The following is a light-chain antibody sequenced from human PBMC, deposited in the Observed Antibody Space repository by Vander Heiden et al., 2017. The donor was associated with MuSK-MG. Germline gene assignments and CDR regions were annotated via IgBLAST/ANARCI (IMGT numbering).Light chain of an antibody. CDR2: AAS. Sequence: DIQMTQSPSSLSASVGDRVTITCRASQSVSNYLNWYQQRPGKAPKLLIFAASSLQSGVPSRFSGSGYGTDFTLTISSRQPEDFAPYYCQQTDSFPPYTFGQGTKLEIK. J-gene: IGKJ2*01. CDR3: QQTDSFPPYT. V-gene: IGKV1-39*01. CDR1: QSVSNY.